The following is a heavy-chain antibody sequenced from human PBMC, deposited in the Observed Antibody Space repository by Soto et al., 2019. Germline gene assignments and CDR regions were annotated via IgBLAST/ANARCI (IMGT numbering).Heavy chain of an antibody. Sequence: QVQLVQSGAEVKKPGASVKVSCKASGYTFTSYAIHWVRQAPGQRLEWMGWIKTGNGDTKYSQNFQGRVTITRDTSASTVYMELSSLRSEDTAVYYCARDRGIVVVPAAPDYWGQGTLVTVSS. V-gene: IGHV1-3*04. CDR3: ARDRGIVVVPAAPDY. D-gene: IGHD2-2*01. J-gene: IGHJ4*02. CDR1: GYTFTSYA. CDR2: IKTGNGDT.